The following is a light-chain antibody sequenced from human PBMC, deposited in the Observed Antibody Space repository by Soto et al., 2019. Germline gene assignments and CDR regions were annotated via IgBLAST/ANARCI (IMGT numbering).Light chain of an antibody. Sequence: DIQMTQSPSTLSASEGDRVTISCRASQSVSIWLAWYQQKPGRAPKLLIYKSSILESGVPSRFSGSGSGTAFTLTISSLQPDDFATYYCQQFNTSPWTFGQGTKVDIK. V-gene: IGKV1-5*03. CDR1: QSVSIW. J-gene: IGKJ1*01. CDR3: QQFNTSPWT. CDR2: KSS.